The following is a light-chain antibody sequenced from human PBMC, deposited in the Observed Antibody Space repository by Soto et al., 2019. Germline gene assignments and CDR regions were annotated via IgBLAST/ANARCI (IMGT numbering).Light chain of an antibody. V-gene: IGKV1-5*03. CDR2: KAS. J-gene: IGKJ1*01. CDR3: QQYENYWT. CDR1: QTISSW. Sequence: DIQMTQSPSTLSGSVGDGVTITCRASQTISSWLAWYQQKPGKAPKLLIYKASTLKSGVPSRFSGSGSGIEFTLTISNLQPDDCATYYCQQYENYWTFGQGTKVDIK.